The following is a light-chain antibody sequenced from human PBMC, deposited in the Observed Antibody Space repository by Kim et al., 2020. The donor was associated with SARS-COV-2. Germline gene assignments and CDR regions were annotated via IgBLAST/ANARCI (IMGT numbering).Light chain of an antibody. CDR3: QAWDTSTVV. CDR2: QDD. J-gene: IGLJ1*01. Sequence: SYELTQPPSGSVSPGQTASITCSGDELGDKYACWYQQKPGQSPMLVIYQDDKRPSGIPERFSGSNSGNAATLTISGTQAMDEADYYCQAWDTSTVVFGTGTKVTVL. V-gene: IGLV3-1*01. CDR1: ELGDKY.